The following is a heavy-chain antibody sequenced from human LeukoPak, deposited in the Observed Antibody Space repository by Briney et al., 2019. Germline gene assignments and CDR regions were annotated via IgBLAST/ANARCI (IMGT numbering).Heavy chain of an antibody. CDR2: ISSSSSYI. CDR1: GFTFSSYS. V-gene: IGHV3-21*01. J-gene: IGHJ6*02. D-gene: IGHD6-19*01. CDR3: AGGLVRTKYYYYYYGMDV. Sequence: GGSLRLSCAASGFTFSSYSMNWVRQAPGKGLEWVSSISSSSSYIYYADSVKGRFTISRDNAKNSLYLQMNSLRAEDTAVYYCAGGLVRTKYYYYYYGMDVWGQGTTVTVSS.